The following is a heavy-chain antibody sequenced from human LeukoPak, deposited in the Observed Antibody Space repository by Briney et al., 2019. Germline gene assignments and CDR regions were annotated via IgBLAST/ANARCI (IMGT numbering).Heavy chain of an antibody. D-gene: IGHD2-2*01. CDR3: ARAGHLGYCSSTSCSRSFDY. J-gene: IGHJ4*02. Sequence: SVKVSCKASGGTFSSYAISWVRQAPGQGLEWMGGIIPIFGTANYAQKFQGRVTITTDESTSTAYMELSSLRSEDTAVYYCARAGHLGYCSSTSCSRSFDYWGQGTLVTVSS. CDR2: IIPIFGTA. V-gene: IGHV1-69*05. CDR1: GGTFSSYA.